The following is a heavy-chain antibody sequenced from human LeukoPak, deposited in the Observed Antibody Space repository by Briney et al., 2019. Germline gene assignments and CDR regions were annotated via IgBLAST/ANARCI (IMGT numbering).Heavy chain of an antibody. D-gene: IGHD4-17*01. CDR3: ARADYGDYASYYFDY. J-gene: IGHJ4*02. V-gene: IGHV4-59*01. Sequence: SETLSLTCTVSGGSISSYYWSWIRQPPGKGLEWIGYIYYSGSTNYNPSLKSRVTISLDTSKNQFSLKLSSVTAADTAVYYCARADYGDYASYYFDYWGQGTLVTVSS. CDR2: IYYSGST. CDR1: GGSISSYY.